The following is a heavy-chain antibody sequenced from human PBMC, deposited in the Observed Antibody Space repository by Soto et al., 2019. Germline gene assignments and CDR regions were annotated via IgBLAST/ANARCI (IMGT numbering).Heavy chain of an antibody. V-gene: IGHV3-30*14. CDR1: GFTFSSYA. CDR3: VKVGGKINYFDY. J-gene: IGHJ4*02. D-gene: IGHD3-10*01. CDR2: ISYDGSNK. Sequence: GGSLRLSCAASGFTFSSYAIHWVRQAPGKGQDWVAVISYDGSNKYYADSVKGRFTISRDNSKNTLYLQMSSLRPEDTAVYYCVKVGGKINYFDYWGQGTLVTVSS.